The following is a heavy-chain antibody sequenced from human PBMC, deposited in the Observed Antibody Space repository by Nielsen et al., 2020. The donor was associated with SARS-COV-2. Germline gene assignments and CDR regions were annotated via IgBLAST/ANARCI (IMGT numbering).Heavy chain of an antibody. CDR1: GFPFDDYA. CDR3: AKDIEQWLLVDGYRRFDP. CDR2: ISWNSGNI. J-gene: IGHJ5*02. Sequence: SLKISCAASGFPFDDYAMHWVRQAPGKGLEWVSGISWNSGNIGYADSVKGRFTISRDNAKNSLYLQMNSLRAEDTALYYCAKDIEQWLLVDGYRRFDPWGQGTLVTVSS. D-gene: IGHD6-19*01. V-gene: IGHV3-9*01.